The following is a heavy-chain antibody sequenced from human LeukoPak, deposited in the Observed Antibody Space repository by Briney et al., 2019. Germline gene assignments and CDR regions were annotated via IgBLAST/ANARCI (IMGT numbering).Heavy chain of an antibody. D-gene: IGHD2-15*01. V-gene: IGHV5-10-1*01. CDR3: ARHRDCSSGSCYPDF. Sequence: GESLKISCKGSGYSFTSSWIGWVRQMPGKGLEWMGRIAPGDSYTNYSPSFQGHVTISADKSDSTAYLQWSSLKASDTAMYYCARHRDCSSGSCYPDFWGQGTLVTVSS. J-gene: IGHJ4*02. CDR1: GYSFTSSW. CDR2: IAPGDSYT.